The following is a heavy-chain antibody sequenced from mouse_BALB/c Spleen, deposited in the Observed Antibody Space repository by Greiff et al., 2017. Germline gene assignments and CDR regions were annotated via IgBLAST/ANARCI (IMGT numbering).Heavy chain of an antibody. CDR3: ARSGGGSRAWFAY. D-gene: IGHD1-1*02. CDR2: ISSGSSTI. V-gene: IGHV5-17*02. Sequence: EVNVVESGGGLVQPGGSRKLSCAASGFTFSSFGMHWVRQAPEKGLEWVAYISSGSSTIYYADTVKGRFTISRDNPKNTLFLQMTSLRSEDTAMYYCARSGGGSRAWFAYWGQGTLVTVSA. J-gene: IGHJ3*01. CDR1: GFTFSSFG.